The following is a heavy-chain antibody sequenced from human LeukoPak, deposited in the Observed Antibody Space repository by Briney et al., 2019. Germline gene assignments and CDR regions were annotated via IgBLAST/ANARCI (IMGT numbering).Heavy chain of an antibody. CDR2: IKQDGREK. CDR1: GFTFRSFW. J-gene: IGHJ4*02. Sequence: GGSLRLSCAASGFTFRSFWMSWVRQAPGKGLEWVANIKQDGREKYYVDSAKGRFTISRDNAKNSLYLQMNSLRAEDTAAYYCAGHSSSWEFDQWGQGTPVIVSS. CDR3: AGHSSSWEFDQ. D-gene: IGHD6-13*01. V-gene: IGHV3-7*04.